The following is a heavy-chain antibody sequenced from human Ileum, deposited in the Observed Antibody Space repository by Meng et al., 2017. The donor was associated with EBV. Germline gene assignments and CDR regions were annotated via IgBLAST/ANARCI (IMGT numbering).Heavy chain of an antibody. D-gene: IGHD6-19*01. CDR1: CGSVSSGGNY. CDR2: IYNSGST. J-gene: IGHJ4*02. V-gene: IGHV4-61*08. CDR3: ARDGYSSGSD. Sequence: QVQLQESGPGLVKPSETLSLTCSVSCGSVSSGGNYWSWIRQPPGKGLEWIGYIYNSGSTNYNPSLKSRVTISVDTSKNQFSLKLSSVTAADTAVYYCARDGYSSGSDWGQGTLVTVSS.